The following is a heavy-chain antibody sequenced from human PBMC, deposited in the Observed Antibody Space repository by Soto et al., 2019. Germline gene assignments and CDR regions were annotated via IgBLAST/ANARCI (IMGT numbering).Heavy chain of an antibody. CDR2: IYYSGST. D-gene: IGHD1-1*01. V-gene: IGHV4-39*01. CDR1: GGSISSSSYY. J-gene: IGHJ6*02. Sequence: SETLSLTCTVSGGSISSSSYYWGWIRQPPGKGLEWIGSIYYSGSTYYNPSLKSRVTISVDTSKNQFSLKLSSVTAADTAVYYCARGKGMEENYFYYGLDIWGQGTTVTVSS. CDR3: ARGKGMEENYFYYGLDI.